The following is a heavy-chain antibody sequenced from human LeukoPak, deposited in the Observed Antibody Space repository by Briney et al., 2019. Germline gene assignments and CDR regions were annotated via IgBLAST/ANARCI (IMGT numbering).Heavy chain of an antibody. CDR3: ATAEWEYFYFDS. Sequence: KTSETLPLTCSVPGGSVTGGGYYWSWIRQHPGKGLEWIGFASYSGGTYYNPSLMSRITISVDRSQNQFSLRMRDVTAADTAVYFCATAEWEYFYFDSWGQGALVAVSS. V-gene: IGHV4-31*03. D-gene: IGHD1-26*01. J-gene: IGHJ4*02. CDR1: GGSVTGGGYY. CDR2: ASYSGGT.